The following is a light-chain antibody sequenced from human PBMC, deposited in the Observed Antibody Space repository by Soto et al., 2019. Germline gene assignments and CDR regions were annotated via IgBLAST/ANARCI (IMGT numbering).Light chain of an antibody. Sequence: EIQLTQSTSSLSASVGYRISITCRASQSVSSYLNWYQQKPGKAPKLLIYAASSLQSGVPSRFSGSGSETDFTLTISSLQPEDFATYSCQQSYSTTWTFGQGTKVDIK. CDR1: QSVSSY. CDR3: QQSYSTTWT. J-gene: IGKJ1*01. V-gene: IGKV1-39*01. CDR2: AAS.